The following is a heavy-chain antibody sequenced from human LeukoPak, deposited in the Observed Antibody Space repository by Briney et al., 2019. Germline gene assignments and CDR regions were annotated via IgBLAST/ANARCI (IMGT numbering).Heavy chain of an antibody. CDR2: ISGSGGST. CDR3: AKDYYDSSGYIWFDP. CDR1: GFTFSSYA. J-gene: IGHJ5*02. Sequence: GGSLRLSCAASGFTFSSYAMSWVRHAPGKGLEWVSAISGSGGSTYYADSVKGRFTISRDNSKNTLYLQMNSLRAEDTAVYYCAKDYYDSSGYIWFDPWGQGTLVTVSS. V-gene: IGHV3-23*01. D-gene: IGHD3-22*01.